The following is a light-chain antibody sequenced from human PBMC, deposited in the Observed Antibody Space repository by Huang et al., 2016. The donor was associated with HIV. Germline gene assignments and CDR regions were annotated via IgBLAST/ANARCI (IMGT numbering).Light chain of an antibody. CDR3: QQYNSYART. V-gene: IGKV1-5*03. CDR1: ESISSW. CDR2: KAS. Sequence: DIQMTQSPSTLSASVGDRVTITCRASESISSWLAWYQQKPGKATKLLIYKASSLESGVPSRFSGSGSGTEFTLTISSLQPDDFAIYYCQQYNSYARTFGQGTKVEIK. J-gene: IGKJ1*01.